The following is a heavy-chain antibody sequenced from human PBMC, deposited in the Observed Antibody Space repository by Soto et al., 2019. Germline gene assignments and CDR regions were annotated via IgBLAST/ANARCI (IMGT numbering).Heavy chain of an antibody. Sequence: SETLSLTCAVYGGSFSGYYWSWIRQPPGKGLEWIGEINHSGSTNYNPSLKSRVTISVDTSKNQFSLKLSSVTAADTAVYYCAREKGETAATIDRNWFDPWGQGTLVTVSS. CDR2: INHSGST. J-gene: IGHJ5*02. CDR3: AREKGETAATIDRNWFDP. D-gene: IGHD5-18*01. V-gene: IGHV4-34*01. CDR1: GGSFSGYY.